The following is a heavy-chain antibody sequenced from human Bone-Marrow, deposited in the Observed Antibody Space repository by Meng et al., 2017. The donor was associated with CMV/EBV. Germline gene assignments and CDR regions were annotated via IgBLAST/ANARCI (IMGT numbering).Heavy chain of an antibody. CDR3: ARERWS. CDR2: IISMLEIT. D-gene: IGHD2-15*01. J-gene: IGHJ5*02. CDR1: GGTFSTFT. Sequence: SVKVSCKASGGTFSTFTINWVRQALGQGLEWMGRIISMLEITNYVQRFQGRVTITEDKATTTGYMELSSLTSEDTAVYYGARERWSWGQGTLVTVSS. V-gene: IGHV1-69*04.